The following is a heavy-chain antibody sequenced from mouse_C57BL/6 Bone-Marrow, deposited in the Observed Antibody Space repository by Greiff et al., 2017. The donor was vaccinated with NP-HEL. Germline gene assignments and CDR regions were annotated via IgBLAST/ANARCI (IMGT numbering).Heavy chain of an antibody. CDR2: IDPSDSYT. CDR1: GYTFTSYW. Sequence: QVQLQQPGAELVMPGASVKLSCKASGYTFTSYWMHWVKQRPGQGLEWIGEIDPSDSYTNYNQKFKGKSTLTVDKSSSTAYMQLSSLTSEDSAVYYCARRGYRAYDYCYCDVWGTGTTVTVSS. V-gene: IGHV1-69*01. D-gene: IGHD3-3*01. J-gene: IGHJ1*03. CDR3: ARRGYRAYDYCYCDV.